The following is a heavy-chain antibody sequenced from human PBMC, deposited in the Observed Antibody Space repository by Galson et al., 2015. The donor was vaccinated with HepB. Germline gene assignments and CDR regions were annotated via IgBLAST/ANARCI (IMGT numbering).Heavy chain of an antibody. CDR3: SRSRYCSGGSCQYS. CDR1: GFTFSTYW. D-gene: IGHD2-15*01. V-gene: IGHV3-74*01. CDR2: INADGSTT. J-gene: IGHJ4*02. Sequence: SLRLSCAASGFTFSTYWMHWARQAPGRGLVWVSRINADGSTTFYADSVKGRFTISRDNAKNTLYLQMNSLRAEDTAVYYCSRSRYCSGGSCQYSWGQGTLVTVSS.